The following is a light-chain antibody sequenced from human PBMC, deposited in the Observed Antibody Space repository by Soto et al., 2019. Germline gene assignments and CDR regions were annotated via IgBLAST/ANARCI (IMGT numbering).Light chain of an antibody. CDR3: QQYGTSPYT. CDR1: QSVSSSY. J-gene: IGKJ2*01. Sequence: EIVLTQSPGTLSLSPGERATLSCRASQSVSSSYLAWYQQKPGQAPRLLIYGASSSAAGTPDRFSGSGSGTDFTLTFSRLEPEDFAVYYCQQYGTSPYTFGQGTKLEIK. CDR2: GAS. V-gene: IGKV3-20*01.